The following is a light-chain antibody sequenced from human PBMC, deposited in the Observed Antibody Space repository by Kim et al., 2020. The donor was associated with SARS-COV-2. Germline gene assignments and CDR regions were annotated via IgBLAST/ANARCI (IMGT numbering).Light chain of an antibody. V-gene: IGKV1-39*01. CDR1: QSIDTY. J-gene: IGKJ2*01. Sequence: DIQVTQSPSSLSASVGDRVTMTCRASQSIDTYVNWYQQKPGKAPKLLIYVASRLQSGVPSRFSGSGSGTEFTLTISSLQPEDFATYYCQQGYGTSFGQGTKLEIK. CDR2: VAS. CDR3: QQGYGTS.